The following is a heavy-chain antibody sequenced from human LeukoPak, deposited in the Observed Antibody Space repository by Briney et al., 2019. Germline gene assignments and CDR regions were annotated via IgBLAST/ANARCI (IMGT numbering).Heavy chain of an antibody. CDR2: ISGSGGST. CDR1: GFTFSNAY. CDR3: AKEEQWLRAGLDY. J-gene: IGHJ4*02. V-gene: IGHV3-23*01. D-gene: IGHD6-19*01. Sequence: GGSLRLSCAASGFTFSNAYMNWVRQAPGKGLEWVSAISGSGGSTYYADSVKGRFTISRDNSKNTLYLQMNSLRAEDTAVYYCAKEEQWLRAGLDYWGQGTLVTVSS.